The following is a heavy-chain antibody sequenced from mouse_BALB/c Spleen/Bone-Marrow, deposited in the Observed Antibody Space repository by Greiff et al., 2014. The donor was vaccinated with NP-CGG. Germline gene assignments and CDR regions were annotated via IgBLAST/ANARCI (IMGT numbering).Heavy chain of an antibody. D-gene: IGHD2-3*01. J-gene: IGHJ4*01. CDR2: INPSNGGT. Sequence: VQLQQSGTELVKPGASVKLSCKASGYTFTTYYIYWVKQRAGQGLEWIGEINPSNGGTNFNEKYKSKATLTVDKSSSTSYMRLSSLTSEDSAVYYCTRDGHNYYAMDYWGQGTSVTVSS. CDR3: TRDGHNYYAMDY. V-gene: IGHV1-53*01. CDR1: GYTFTTYY.